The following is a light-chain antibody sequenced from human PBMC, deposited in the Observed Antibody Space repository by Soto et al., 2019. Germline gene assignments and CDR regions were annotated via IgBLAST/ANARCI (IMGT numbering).Light chain of an antibody. CDR3: QQSSSTPPFT. J-gene: IGKJ3*01. V-gene: IGKV1-39*01. Sequence: DIQMTQSPSSLSASVVDRVTITCRASQRISIYLNWYQQKPGKAPKLLVYAASSLQSGVPSRFSADGSGTDFTLTISSLQPEDFATYYCQQSSSTPPFTFGPGTKVDN. CDR1: QRISIY. CDR2: AAS.